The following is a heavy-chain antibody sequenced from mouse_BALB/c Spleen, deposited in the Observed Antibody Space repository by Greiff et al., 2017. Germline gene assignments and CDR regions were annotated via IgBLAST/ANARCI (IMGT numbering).Heavy chain of an antibody. CDR1: GDSITSGY. J-gene: IGHJ3*01. V-gene: IGHV3-8*02. D-gene: IGHD2-10*02. CDR3: AREEYGNFFAY. Sequence: EVKVVESGPSLVKPSQTLSLTCSVTGDSITSGYWNWIRKFPGNKLEYMGYISYSGSTYYNPSLKSRISITRDTSKNQYYLQLNSVTTEDTATYYCAREEYGNFFAYWGQGTLVTVSA. CDR2: ISYSGST.